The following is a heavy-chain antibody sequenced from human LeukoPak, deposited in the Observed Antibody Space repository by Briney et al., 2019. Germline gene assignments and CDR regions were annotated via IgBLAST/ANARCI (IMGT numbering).Heavy chain of an antibody. D-gene: IGHD2-15*01. CDR3: ARDGWPAFDY. CDR1: GDSVSSHGAA. Sequence: SQTLSLTCAISGDSVSSHGAAWNWIRQSPSRGLEWQGRTLYSSKWYTDYALSVKSQITINPDTSKNQFSLQLNSVTPDDTAVYCCARDGWPAFDYWGQGTLVTVSS. J-gene: IGHJ4*02. V-gene: IGHV6-1*01. CDR2: TLYSSKWYT.